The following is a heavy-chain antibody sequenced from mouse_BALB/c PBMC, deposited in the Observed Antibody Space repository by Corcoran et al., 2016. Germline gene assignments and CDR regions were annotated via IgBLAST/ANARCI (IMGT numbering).Heavy chain of an antibody. Sequence: EVQLQQSGPELVKPGASVKMSCKASGYTFTHFIMNWVRQKPGQGLEWIGYINPYNDETKYDEKFKGKATLTSDKSSSTSYMEVSSLTSEDSAVYYCARSGYFGNYLLYWGQGTLVTVSA. CDR1: GYTFTHFI. V-gene: IGHV1S136*01. D-gene: IGHD2-1*01. CDR3: ARSGYFGNYLLY. CDR2: INPYNDET. J-gene: IGHJ3*01.